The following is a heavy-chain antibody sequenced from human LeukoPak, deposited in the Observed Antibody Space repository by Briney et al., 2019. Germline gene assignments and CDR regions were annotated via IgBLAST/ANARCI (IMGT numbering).Heavy chain of an antibody. D-gene: IGHD3-22*01. J-gene: IGHJ3*02. Sequence: GGSLRLSCAASGFTFSSYRMNWVRQAPGKGLEWVSSISSSSGFIYYADSVKGRFTISRDNAKNSLYLQMNSLRAEDTAVYYCARDIARDSSGYYYGDDAFDIWGQGTMVTVSS. CDR3: ARDIARDSSGYYYGDDAFDI. CDR1: GFTFSSYR. V-gene: IGHV3-21*01. CDR2: ISSSSGFI.